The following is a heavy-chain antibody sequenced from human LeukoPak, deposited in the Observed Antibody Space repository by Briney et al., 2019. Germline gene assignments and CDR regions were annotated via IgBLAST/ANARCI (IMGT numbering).Heavy chain of an antibody. V-gene: IGHV1-46*01. D-gene: IGHD3-22*01. CDR3: ARDRPDDSSGYYYRAAGH. Sequence: ASVKVSCKASGYTFTSYYIHWVRQAPGQGLEWMGIINPSGGSTSYAQKFQGRVTMTRDTSTSSVYMELSSLRSEDTAVYYCARDRPDDSSGYYYRAAGHWGQGTLVTVSS. CDR1: GYTFTSYY. CDR2: INPSGGST. J-gene: IGHJ4*02.